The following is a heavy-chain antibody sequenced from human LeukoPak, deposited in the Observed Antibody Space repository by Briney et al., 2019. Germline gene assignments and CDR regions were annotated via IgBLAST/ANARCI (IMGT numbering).Heavy chain of an antibody. CDR1: GGSITSGNNY. D-gene: IGHD3-10*01. V-gene: IGHV4-31*03. Sequence: SETLSLTCSVSGGSITSGNNYWSWIRQHPGTGLEWIGYIYYSGSTYYNPSLKSRVTISVDTSKNQFSLKLSSVTAADTAVYYCARKPLGSSRYDYWGQGTLVTVSS. CDR2: IYYSGST. CDR3: ARKPLGSSRYDY. J-gene: IGHJ4*02.